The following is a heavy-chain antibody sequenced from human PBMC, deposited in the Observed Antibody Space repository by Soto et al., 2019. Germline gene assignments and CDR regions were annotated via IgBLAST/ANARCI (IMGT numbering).Heavy chain of an antibody. J-gene: IGHJ6*02. CDR1: GGTFSSYA. D-gene: IGHD2-2*01. V-gene: IGHV1-69*13. CDR3: ARDWDIVVVPAAIPPHIAVAGTPGDAHGMDV. Sequence: GASVKVSCKASGGTFSSYAISWVRQAPGQGLEWMGGIIPIFGTANYAQKFQGRVTITADESTSTAYMELSSLRSEDTAVYYCARDWDIVVVPAAIPPHIAVAGTPGDAHGMDVWGQGTTVTVSS. CDR2: IIPIFGTA.